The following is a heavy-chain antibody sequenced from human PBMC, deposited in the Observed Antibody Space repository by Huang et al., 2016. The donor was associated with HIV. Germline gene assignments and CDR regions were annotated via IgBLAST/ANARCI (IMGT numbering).Heavy chain of an antibody. Sequence: EVQLVESGGGLVQPGGSLRLSCAASGFTFSSYWMSWVRRAPGKGLEWVADINQDGSGKCEVDSVKGRFTISRDNAKNSLYLQMNSLSAEDTAVYFCVRGWVVVAATAPLDYWGQGTLVTVSS. J-gene: IGHJ4*02. D-gene: IGHD2-15*01. V-gene: IGHV3-7*01. CDR1: GFTFSSYW. CDR3: VRGWVVVAATAPLDY. CDR2: INQDGSGK.